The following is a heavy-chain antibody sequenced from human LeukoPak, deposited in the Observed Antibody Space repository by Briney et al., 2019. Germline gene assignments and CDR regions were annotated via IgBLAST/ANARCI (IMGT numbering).Heavy chain of an antibody. CDR2: ISSSSSYI. CDR1: GFTFSSYS. J-gene: IGHJ4*02. V-gene: IGHV3-21*01. CDR3: ARDERSGGSVGC. D-gene: IGHD2-15*01. Sequence: PGGSLRLSCAASGFTFSSYSMNWVRQAPGKGLEWVSSISSSSSYIYYADSVKGRFTIFRDNAKNSLYLQMNSLRAEDTAVYYCARDERSGGSVGCWGQGTLVTVSS.